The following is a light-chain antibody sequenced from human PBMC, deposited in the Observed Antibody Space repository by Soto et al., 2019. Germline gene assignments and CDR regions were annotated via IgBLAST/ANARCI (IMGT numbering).Light chain of an antibody. CDR1: QSVSNSY. CDR3: HLYGNAPRK. J-gene: IGKJ1*01. V-gene: IGKV3-20*01. Sequence: EIVLTQSPGTLSLSPGERATLSCRASQSVSNSYLAWYQQKPGQAPRLLIYGASSRATGIPDRFSGSGSGRDFTHTISRLEPEDFAVYYGHLYGNAPRKFGQWTKVEIK. CDR2: GAS.